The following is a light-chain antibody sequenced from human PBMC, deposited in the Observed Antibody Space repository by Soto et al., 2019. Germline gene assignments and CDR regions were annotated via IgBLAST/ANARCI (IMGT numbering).Light chain of an antibody. CDR3: QQYDSSPLA. V-gene: IGKV3-20*01. CDR2: GAS. J-gene: IGKJ4*01. Sequence: EIVLTQSPGTLSLSPGERATLSCRASQSVSSSYLAWYQQKPGQAPRLLIYGASSRATGIPYRFSGSGSGTDFTLTISRLEPEDVAVYYCQQYDSSPLAFGGGTKVDIK. CDR1: QSVSSSY.